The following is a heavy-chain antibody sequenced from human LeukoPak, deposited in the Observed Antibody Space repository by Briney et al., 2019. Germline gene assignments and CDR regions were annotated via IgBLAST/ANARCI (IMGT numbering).Heavy chain of an antibody. J-gene: IGHJ4*02. V-gene: IGHV1-2*02. CDR2: INPNSGGT. CDR1: GYTFTGYY. Sequence: ASVKVSCKASGYTFTGYYMHWVRQAPGQGLEWMGWINPNSGGTNYAQKFQGRVTMTRDTSISTAYMELSRLRSDDTAVYYCARPASPRGHSGYDWGDWGQGTLVTVSS. D-gene: IGHD5-12*01. CDR3: ARPASPRGHSGYDWGD.